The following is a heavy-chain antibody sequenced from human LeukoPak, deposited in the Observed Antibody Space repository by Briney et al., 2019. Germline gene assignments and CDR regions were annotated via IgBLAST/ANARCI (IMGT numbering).Heavy chain of an antibody. Sequence: GGSLRLSCAASGFTFSSFWMHWVRQAPGKGLVWVSRIKSDGSTNYADSVKGRFTISRDNAENTMYLQMNSLRSEDSAVYYCARGSPAAVWGRGALVTVSS. CDR2: IKSDGST. CDR1: GFTFSSFW. V-gene: IGHV3-74*01. D-gene: IGHD6-25*01. CDR3: ARGSPAAV. J-gene: IGHJ4*02.